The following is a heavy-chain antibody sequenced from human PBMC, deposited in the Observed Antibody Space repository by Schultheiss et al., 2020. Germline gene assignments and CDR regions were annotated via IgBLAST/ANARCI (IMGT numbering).Heavy chain of an antibody. CDR3: ARSFGWFAENPPSDY. J-gene: IGHJ4*02. CDR1: GFTFSNAW. D-gene: IGHD3-10*01. Sequence: GGSLRLSCAASGFTFSNAWMSWVRQAPGKGLEWVGRIKSKTDGGTTDYAAPVKGRFTISRDDSKNTLYLQMNSLKTEDTAVYYCARSFGWFAENPPSDYWGQGTLVNVYS. CDR2: IKSKTDGGTT. V-gene: IGHV3-15*01.